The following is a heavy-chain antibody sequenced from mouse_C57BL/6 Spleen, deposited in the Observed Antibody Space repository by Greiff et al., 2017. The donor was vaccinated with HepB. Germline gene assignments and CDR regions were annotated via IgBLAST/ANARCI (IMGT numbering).Heavy chain of an antibody. CDR2: IYPGDGDT. V-gene: IGHV1-82*01. J-gene: IGHJ4*01. D-gene: IGHD3-2*02. Sequence: VQVVESGPELVKPGASVKISCKASGYAFSSSWMNWVKQSPGKGLEWIGRIYPGDGDTNYNGKFKGKATLTADKSSSTAYMQLSSLTSEDSAVYFCARSRDSSGPYYAMDYWGQGTSVTVSS. CDR3: ARSRDSSGPYYAMDY. CDR1: GYAFSSSW.